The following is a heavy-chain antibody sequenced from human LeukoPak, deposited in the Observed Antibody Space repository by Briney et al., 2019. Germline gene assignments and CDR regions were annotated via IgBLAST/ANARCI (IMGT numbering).Heavy chain of an antibody. J-gene: IGHJ4*02. CDR1: GFTFDDYA. CDR2: ISWNSGSI. Sequence: GRSLRLSCAASGFTFDDYAMHWVRQAPGKGLEWVSGISWNSGSIGYADSVKGRFTISRDSAKNSLYLQMNSLRAEDTALYYCAKDYYDSSGYFDYWGQGTLVIVSS. D-gene: IGHD3-22*01. CDR3: AKDYYDSSGYFDY. V-gene: IGHV3-9*01.